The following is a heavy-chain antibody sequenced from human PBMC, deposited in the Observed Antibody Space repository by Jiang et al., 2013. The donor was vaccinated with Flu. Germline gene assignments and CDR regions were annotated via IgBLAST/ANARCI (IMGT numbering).Heavy chain of an antibody. Sequence: SGAEVKKPGASVKVSCKASGYTFTSYDINWVRQATGQGLEWMGWMNPNSGNTGYAQKFQGRVTMTRNTSTSTAYMELRSLRSDDTAVYYCARADRTQVYAFDIWGQGTMVTVSS. D-gene: IGHD3-22*01. CDR1: GYTFTSYD. J-gene: IGHJ3*02. V-gene: IGHV1-8*01. CDR2: MNPNSGNT. CDR3: ARADRTQVYAFDI.